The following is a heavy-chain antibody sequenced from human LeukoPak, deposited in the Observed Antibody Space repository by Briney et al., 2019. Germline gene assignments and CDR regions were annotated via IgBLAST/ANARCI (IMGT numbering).Heavy chain of an antibody. CDR3: ARARNNYDVSGYSALDY. V-gene: IGHV3-33*01. CDR2: IWYDGTNE. Sequence: GGSLRLSCAASGLSFSSHGMHWVRQAPGKGLEWVAVIWYDGTNENYSDSLRGRFTISRDNSKNTLYLRMNSLRAEDTAVCYCARARNNYDVSGYSALDYWGQGTLVTVSS. CDR1: GLSFSSHG. J-gene: IGHJ4*02. D-gene: IGHD3-22*01.